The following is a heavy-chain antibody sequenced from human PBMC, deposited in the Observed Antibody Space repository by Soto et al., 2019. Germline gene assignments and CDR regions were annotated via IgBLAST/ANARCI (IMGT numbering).Heavy chain of an antibody. J-gene: IGHJ5*02. Sequence: EVHLLDSGGGLVQPGGSLRLSCAAYGFTFRTYAMSWVRQAPGKGLEWVSTISDSGTTYYANSVKGRFTISRDNSRNTLDLQMNSLRVEDTAVYYCAKGGEGSCSRTSCLYFSDSWGQGTLVTVSS. V-gene: IGHV3-23*01. CDR3: AKGGEGSCSRTSCLYFSDS. CDR1: GFTFRTYA. CDR2: ISDSGTT. D-gene: IGHD2-2*01.